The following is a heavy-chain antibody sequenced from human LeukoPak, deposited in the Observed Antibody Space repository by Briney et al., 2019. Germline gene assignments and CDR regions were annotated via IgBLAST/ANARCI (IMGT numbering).Heavy chain of an antibody. D-gene: IGHD1-26*01. CDR1: GFSFSNYA. CDR2: IRGGGGT. CDR3: AKAKWVSNADAVW. J-gene: IGHJ4*02. V-gene: IGHV3-23*01. Sequence: GGSLRLSCAASGFSFSNYAMSWVRQAPARGPEWVSSIRGGGGTFYADSVKGRFTLSRDDSRNTVYLQLNNLRVEDTAIYYCAKAKWVSNADAVWWGQGTQVTVSS.